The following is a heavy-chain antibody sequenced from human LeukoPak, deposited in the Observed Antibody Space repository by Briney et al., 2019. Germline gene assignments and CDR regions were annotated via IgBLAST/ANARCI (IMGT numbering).Heavy chain of an antibody. CDR3: AKDAQYYDFWSGWNNTYYYYMDV. V-gene: IGHV3-30*02. CDR2: IRYDGGNK. Sequence: PGGSLRLSCAASEFTFSAYGMHWVRQAPGKGLEWVAFIRYDGGNKYSADSVKGRFTIARDNSKNTLYLQMNSLRAEDTAVYYCAKDAQYYDFWSGWNNTYYYYMDVWGKGTTVTVSS. CDR1: EFTFSAYG. J-gene: IGHJ6*03. D-gene: IGHD3-3*01.